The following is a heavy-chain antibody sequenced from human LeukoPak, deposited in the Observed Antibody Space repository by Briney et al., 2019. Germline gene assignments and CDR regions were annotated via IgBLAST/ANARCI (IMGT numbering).Heavy chain of an antibody. J-gene: IGHJ4*02. CDR3: AKDPPDIVVVVAATTDY. V-gene: IGHV3-23*01. CDR2: ISGSGGST. Sequence: GGSLRLSCAASGFTFSGYAMSWVRQAPGKGLEWVSAISGSGGSTYYADSVKGRFTISRDNSKNTPYLQMNSLRAEDTAVYYCAKDPPDIVVVVAATTDYWGQGTLVTVSS. D-gene: IGHD2-15*01. CDR1: GFTFSGYA.